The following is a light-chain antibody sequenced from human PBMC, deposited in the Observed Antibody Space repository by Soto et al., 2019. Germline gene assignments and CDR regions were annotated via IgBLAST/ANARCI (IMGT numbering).Light chain of an antibody. J-gene: IGKJ4*01. CDR1: QSVSSY. V-gene: IGKV3-11*01. CDR3: QQRSNWLT. CDR2: DAS. Sequence: EIVLTQSPATLSLSPGERATLSCRASQSVSSYLAWYQQKRGQAPRLLIYDASNRATGIPARFSGSGSGTDFTLTISSLEPEDFAVYYRQQRSNWLTFGGGTKVEIK.